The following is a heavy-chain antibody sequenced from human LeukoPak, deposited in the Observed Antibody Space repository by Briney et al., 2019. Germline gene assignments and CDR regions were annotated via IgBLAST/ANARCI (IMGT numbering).Heavy chain of an antibody. CDR3: ARDRLVVAAIDY. J-gene: IGHJ4*02. Sequence: SFIIFNVRSTGYADSVKGRFTIAREKGKKSVYVQMNSLRAEDTALYYCARDRLVVAAIDYWGQGTLVTVSS. D-gene: IGHD2-15*01. V-gene: IGHV3-20*03. CDR2: IIFNVRST.